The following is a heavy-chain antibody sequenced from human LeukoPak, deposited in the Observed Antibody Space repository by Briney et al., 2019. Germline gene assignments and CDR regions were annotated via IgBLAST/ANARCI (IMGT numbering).Heavy chain of an antibody. J-gene: IGHJ6*03. Sequence: ASVKVSCKASGYTFTGYYMHWVRQAPGQGVEGMGWINPNSGGTNYAQKFQGTVTMTRDTSISTAYMELSRLRSDDTAVYYCARAVSDWRRGYYYYYMDVWGKGTTVTVSS. D-gene: IGHD3-9*01. CDR2: INPNSGGT. CDR3: ARAVSDWRRGYYYYYMDV. V-gene: IGHV1-2*02. CDR1: GYTFTGYY.